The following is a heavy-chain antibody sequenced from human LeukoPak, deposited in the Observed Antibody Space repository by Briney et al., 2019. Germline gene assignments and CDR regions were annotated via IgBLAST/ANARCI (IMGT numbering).Heavy chain of an antibody. Sequence: SETLSLTCGVSGYSISSGYYWGWIRQPPGKGLEWIGSIYYSGSTYYNPSLKSRVTISVDTSKNQFSLKLSSVTAADTAVYYCASRYCSGGSCPFDYWGQGTLVTVSS. CDR1: GYSISSGYY. V-gene: IGHV4-38-2*01. D-gene: IGHD2-15*01. CDR3: ASRYCSGGSCPFDY. CDR2: IYYSGST. J-gene: IGHJ4*02.